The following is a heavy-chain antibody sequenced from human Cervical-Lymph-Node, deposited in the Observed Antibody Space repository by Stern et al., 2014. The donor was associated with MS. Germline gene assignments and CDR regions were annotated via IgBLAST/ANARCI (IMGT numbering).Heavy chain of an antibody. CDR1: GGIFSTSA. Sequence: QLVQSGAEMRKPGSSVRGSCKASGGIFSTSAISWMRQAPGQGLEWMGGISPMCGRANYAQRFQGSVTITADESTSTVYMGLTSLRSEDTAVYYCARERDNSYAFDSWGQGTLVTVSS. V-gene: IGHV1-69*01. D-gene: IGHD3-16*01. CDR3: ARERDNSYAFDS. J-gene: IGHJ4*02. CDR2: ISPMCGRA.